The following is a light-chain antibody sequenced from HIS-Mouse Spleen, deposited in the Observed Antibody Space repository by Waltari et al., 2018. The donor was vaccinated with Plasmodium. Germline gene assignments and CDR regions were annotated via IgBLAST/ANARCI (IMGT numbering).Light chain of an antibody. J-gene: IGLJ3*02. CDR2: DVS. CDR1: SSDVGGYKY. CDR3: CSYAGSYTWV. V-gene: IGLV2-11*01. Sequence: QSALTPPRSVSGSPGQSVTISCTGTSSDVGGYKYVSWYQQHPGKAPKLMIYDVSKRPSGVPDRFSGSKSGNTASLTISGLQAEDEADYYCCSYAGSYTWVFGGGTKLTVL.